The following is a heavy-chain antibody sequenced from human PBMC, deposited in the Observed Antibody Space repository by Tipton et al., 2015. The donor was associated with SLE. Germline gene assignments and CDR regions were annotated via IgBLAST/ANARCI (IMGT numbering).Heavy chain of an antibody. CDR2: IWYDGSNK. V-gene: IGHV3-33*06. J-gene: IGHJ4*02. Sequence: SLRLSCAASGFTFSSYGMHWVRQAPGKGLEWVAVIWYDGSNKYYADSVKGRFTISRDNSKNTLYLQMNSLRTEDTAVYYCAKGAADIAARPADYWGQGTLVTVSS. CDR1: GFTFSSYG. D-gene: IGHD6-6*01. CDR3: AKGAADIAARPADY.